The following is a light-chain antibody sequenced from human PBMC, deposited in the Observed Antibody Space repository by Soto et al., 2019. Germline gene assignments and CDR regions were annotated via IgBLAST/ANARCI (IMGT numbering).Light chain of an antibody. V-gene: IGLV2-8*01. Sequence: QSALTQPPSASGSPGQSVTISCTGSSSDVGGYDSVSWYQQHPDKAPKLMIYEVNKRPSGVPDRFSGSKSGNTASLTVSGLQAEDDADYYCAAWDDSLSGRVFGGGTKVTVL. CDR2: EVN. CDR1: SSDVGGYDS. CDR3: AAWDDSLSGRV. J-gene: IGLJ3*02.